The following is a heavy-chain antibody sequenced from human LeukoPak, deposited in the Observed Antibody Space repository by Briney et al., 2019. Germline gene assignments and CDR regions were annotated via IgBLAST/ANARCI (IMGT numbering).Heavy chain of an antibody. J-gene: IGHJ4*02. CDR1: GYTFTIYY. Sequence: ASVKVSCKASGYTFTIYYMHWVRPAAAQGLEWMGLINPSSGSTSYAQKFQGRGSMTRDTSTSTVHMELSSLRSEDTALYYCARVRAYDSRDFDYWGQGTLVTVSS. CDR2: INPSSGST. CDR3: ARVRAYDSRDFDY. D-gene: IGHD3-22*01. V-gene: IGHV1-46*01.